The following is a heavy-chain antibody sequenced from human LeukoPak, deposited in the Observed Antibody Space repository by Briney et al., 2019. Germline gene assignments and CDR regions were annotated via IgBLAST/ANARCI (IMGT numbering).Heavy chain of an antibody. CDR2: ISSKSSYI. D-gene: IGHD3-3*01. CDR1: XG. V-gene: IGHV3-21*01. Sequence: XGMNWVRQAPGXGLEXVSSISSKSSYIHYADSVKGRFTISRDNAKNSLYLEVNSLRAEDTAVYYCTRQYYDIWSGYFTADYYFDYWGQGTLVTVSS. CDR3: TRQYYDIWSGYFTADYYFDY. J-gene: IGHJ4*02.